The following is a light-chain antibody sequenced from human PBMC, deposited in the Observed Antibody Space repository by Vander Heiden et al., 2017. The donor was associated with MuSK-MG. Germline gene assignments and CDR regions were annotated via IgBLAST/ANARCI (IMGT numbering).Light chain of an antibody. CDR2: DVG. V-gene: IGLV2-14*03. CDR3: SSYSGSTTV. Sequence: QSALPHPASVSGSPGQSVTISSPGTSSDVGGYDYVSWYQQHPGKAPKPLIYDVGDRPSGVSNRFSGSKSGNTASLTISGLQAEDEADYYCSSSYSGSTTVFGVGTKVTVL. CDR1: SSDVGGYDY. J-gene: IGLJ1*01.